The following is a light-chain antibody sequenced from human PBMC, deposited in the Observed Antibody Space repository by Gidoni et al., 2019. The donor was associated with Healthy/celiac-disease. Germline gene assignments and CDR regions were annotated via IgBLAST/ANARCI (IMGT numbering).Light chain of an antibody. CDR1: QSVSSY. CDR2: DAS. CDR3: QQRSNWPPLT. J-gene: IGKJ4*01. V-gene: IGKV3-11*01. Sequence: IALTQSPATLSLSPGVRATLSCRASQSVSSYLAWYQQKPGQAPRLLIYDASNRATGTPARFSGSGSGTDFTLTISSLEPEEFAVYYCQQRSNWPPLTFGGGTKVEIK.